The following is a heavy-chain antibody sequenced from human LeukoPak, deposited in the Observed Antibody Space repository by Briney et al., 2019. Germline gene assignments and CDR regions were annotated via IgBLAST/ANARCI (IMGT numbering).Heavy chain of an antibody. CDR3: ARSHSGSLRAPFDY. CDR1: GYTFTNYG. J-gene: IGHJ4*02. Sequence: ASVKVSCKASGYTFTNYGIIWVRQAPGRGLEWMGWISPYNGNTKYAQKFQGRVAMTTDTSTNTVYMDLRSLTSDDTALYYCARSHSGSLRAPFDYWGRGTLVAVSS. CDR2: ISPYNGNT. V-gene: IGHV1-18*01. D-gene: IGHD6-19*01.